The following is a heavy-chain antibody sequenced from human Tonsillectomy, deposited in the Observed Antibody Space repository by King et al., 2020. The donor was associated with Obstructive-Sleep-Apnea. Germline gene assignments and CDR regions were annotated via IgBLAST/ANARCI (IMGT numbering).Heavy chain of an antibody. D-gene: IGHD1-7*01. CDR3: VKDSYLNYELNDYYYYGMDV. J-gene: IGHJ6*02. V-gene: IGHV3-64D*06. CDR1: GFTFSSYA. Sequence: VQLVESGGGLVQPGGSLRLSCSASGFTFSSYAMHWVRQAPGKGLESVSAISSNGGRTYYADSVKGRFTISRDNSKNTLYRQMSSLRPEDTAVYYCVKDSYLNYELNDYYYYGMDVWGQGTTVTVSS. CDR2: ISSNGGRT.